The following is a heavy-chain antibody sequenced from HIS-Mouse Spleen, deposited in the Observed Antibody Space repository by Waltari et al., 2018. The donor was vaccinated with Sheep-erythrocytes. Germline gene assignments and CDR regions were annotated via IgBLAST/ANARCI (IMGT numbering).Heavy chain of an antibody. CDR1: GGSISSSSYY. Sequence: QLQLQESGPGLVKPSETLSLTCTVSGGSISSSSYYWGWIRQPPGKGLEWIGSIYYSGGTYYNPSLKSRVTISVDTSKNQCSLKLSSVTAADTAVYYCARLYYYDSSGYYFDYWGQGTLVTVSS. V-gene: IGHV4-39*01. CDR2: IYYSGGT. D-gene: IGHD3-22*01. J-gene: IGHJ4*02. CDR3: ARLYYYDSSGYYFDY.